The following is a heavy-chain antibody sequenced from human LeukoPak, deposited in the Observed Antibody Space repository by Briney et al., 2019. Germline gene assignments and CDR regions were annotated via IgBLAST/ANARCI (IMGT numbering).Heavy chain of an antibody. CDR1: GGSFSAYY. CDR2: IHPSGST. J-gene: IGHJ4*02. CDR3: ARGQDSSKSGY. Sequence: SETLSLTCAVSGGSFSAYYWSWIRQPPGKGLEWIGEIHPSGSTNYNPSPKSRVTISVDTSKNQFSLTLSSVTAADTAVYYCARGQDSSKSGYWGQGTLVTVSS. D-gene: IGHD4-11*01. V-gene: IGHV4-34*01.